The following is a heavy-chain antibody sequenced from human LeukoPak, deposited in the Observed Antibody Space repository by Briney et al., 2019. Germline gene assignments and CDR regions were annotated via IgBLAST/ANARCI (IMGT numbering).Heavy chain of an antibody. CDR1: EFTFTSNG. V-gene: IGHV3-33*01. CDR3: ACEGRSNSFDY. CDR2: IYYDGSNI. D-gene: IGHD1-26*01. J-gene: IGHJ4*02. Sequence: GGSLRPSCAASEFTFTSNGMRWVRQAPGKGLEWVSFIYYDGSNIYYADYVKGRFTIYRDITKNSLYMKMDSVEAADTDIYYCACEGRSNSFDYWGQGTLVTVSS.